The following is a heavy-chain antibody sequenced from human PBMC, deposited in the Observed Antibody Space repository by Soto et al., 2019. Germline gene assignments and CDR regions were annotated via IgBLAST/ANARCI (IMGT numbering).Heavy chain of an antibody. J-gene: IGHJ4*02. CDR3: AKSVYNWNDGFFDY. CDR2: ISYDGINK. Sequence: QVQLVESGGGVVQPGRSLRLSCAASGFTFSSYGIHWVRQAPGKGLEWVSVISYDGINKYYADSVKGRFTISRDNSENTQYLLMNSLRAEDTAVYYCAKSVYNWNDGFFDYWGQGTLVTVSS. CDR1: GFTFSSYG. D-gene: IGHD1-1*01. V-gene: IGHV3-30*18.